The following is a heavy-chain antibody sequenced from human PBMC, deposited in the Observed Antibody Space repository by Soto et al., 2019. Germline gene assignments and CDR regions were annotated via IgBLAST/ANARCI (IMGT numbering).Heavy chain of an antibody. CDR1: GYTFTSYY. CDR2: IGPSGGRT. J-gene: IGHJ4*02. Sequence: QVQLVQSGAEVKKPGASVKVSCKASGYTFTSYYMHWVRQAPGQGLEWMGMIGPSGGRTTYAQNSQGRVTMTRDTSTSTAYMELSSMRPEDTAVYYCARDRTSGGLFDYWGQGTLVTVSS. CDR3: ARDRTSGGLFDY. V-gene: IGHV1-46*01. D-gene: IGHD2-15*01.